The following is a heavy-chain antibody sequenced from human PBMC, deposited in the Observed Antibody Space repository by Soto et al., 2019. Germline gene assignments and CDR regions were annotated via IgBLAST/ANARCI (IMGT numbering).Heavy chain of an antibody. CDR1: GGSVSSGGYY. Sequence: SETLSLACTVSGGSVSSGGYYWSWIRQHPGKGLEWIGYIYYSGSTYYNPSLQRRVTISVDTSKNQFSLKLSSVTASDTAVYYCAGVPLRLVQLLLHYGMEFWGQGTTVTVSS. CDR3: AGVPLRLVQLLLHYGMEF. D-gene: IGHD2-2*01. V-gene: IGHV4-31*03. CDR2: IYYSGST. J-gene: IGHJ6*02.